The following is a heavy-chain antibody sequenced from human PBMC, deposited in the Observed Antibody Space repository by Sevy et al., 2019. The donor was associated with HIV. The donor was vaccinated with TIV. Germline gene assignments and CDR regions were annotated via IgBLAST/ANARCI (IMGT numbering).Heavy chain of an antibody. J-gene: IGHJ4*02. D-gene: IGHD6-13*01. CDR3: ARDLFAIAGYSSTWSGAY. CDR1: GYSFIDFG. V-gene: IGHV1-18*01. Sequence: ASVKVSCKASGYSFIDFGITWVRQAPGQGLEWMGWIGANNDNANFAQKFQGRVTMTTDTSTSTADMELRSLKSDDTAVYYCARDLFAIAGYSSTWSGAYWGQGTLVTVSS. CDR2: IGANNDNA.